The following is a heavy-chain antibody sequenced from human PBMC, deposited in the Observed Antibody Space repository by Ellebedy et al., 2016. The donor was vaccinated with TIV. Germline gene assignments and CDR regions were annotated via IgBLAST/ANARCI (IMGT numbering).Heavy chain of an antibody. CDR1: GGTFSSYA. CDR3: ASNSDYYGSGSPLDY. V-gene: IGHV1-69*13. J-gene: IGHJ4*02. D-gene: IGHD3-10*01. CDR2: IIPIFGTA. Sequence: SVKVSCXASGGTFSSYAISWVRQAPGQGLEWMGGIIPIFGTANYAQKFQGRVTITADESTSTAYMELSSLRSEDTAVYYCASNSDYYGSGSPLDYWGQGTLVTVSS.